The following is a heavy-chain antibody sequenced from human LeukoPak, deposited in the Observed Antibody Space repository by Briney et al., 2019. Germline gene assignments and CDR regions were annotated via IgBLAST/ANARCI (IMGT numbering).Heavy chain of an antibody. Sequence: ASVKVSCKASGGTFSSYAISWVRQAPGQGLEWMGGIIPIFGTANYAQKFQGRVTITTDDSTSTAYMELSSLRSEDTAVYYCARAPLSGYYTRTYYYYYMDVWGKGTTVTVSS. CDR1: GGTFSSYA. CDR2: IIPIFGTA. CDR3: ARAPLSGYYTRTYYYYYMDV. J-gene: IGHJ6*03. V-gene: IGHV1-69*05. D-gene: IGHD3-3*01.